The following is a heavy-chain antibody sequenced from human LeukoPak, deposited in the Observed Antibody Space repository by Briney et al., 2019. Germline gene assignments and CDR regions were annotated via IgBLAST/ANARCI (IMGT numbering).Heavy chain of an antibody. CDR1: EFTFSSYG. J-gene: IGHJ4*02. V-gene: IGHV3-30*02. CDR3: AKDFGAAAGIFDY. D-gene: IGHD6-13*01. CDR2: IRYDGSNK. Sequence: GGPLRLSCAASEFTFSSYGMHRVRQAPGKGLEWVAFIRYDGSNKYYADSVKGRFTISRDNSKNTLYLQMNSLRAEDTAVYYCAKDFGAAAGIFDYWGQGTLVTVSS.